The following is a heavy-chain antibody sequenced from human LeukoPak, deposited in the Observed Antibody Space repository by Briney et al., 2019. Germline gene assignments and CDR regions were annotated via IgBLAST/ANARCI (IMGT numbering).Heavy chain of an antibody. J-gene: IGHJ3*02. CDR1: GFTFSSHW. Sequence: PGGSLRLSCAAAGFTFSSHWMHWVRQAPGKGLVWVSRINSDGSSTSYADSVKGRFTISRDNAKNTLYLQMNSLRAEDTAVYYCARGGSLLRNAFDIWGQGTTVTVSS. CDR3: ARGGSLLRNAFDI. V-gene: IGHV3-74*01. CDR2: INSDGSST. D-gene: IGHD2-15*01.